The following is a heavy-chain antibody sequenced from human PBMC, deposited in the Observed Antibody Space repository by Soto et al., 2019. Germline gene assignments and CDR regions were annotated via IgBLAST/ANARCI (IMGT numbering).Heavy chain of an antibody. J-gene: IGHJ4*02. CDR2: ISGSGGST. D-gene: IGHD1-1*01. V-gene: IGHV3-23*01. CDR3: AKDGSQRGPEIYFDY. CDR1: GFTFSSYA. Sequence: PGGSLRLSCAASGFTFSSYAMSWVRQPPWKGLEWVSAISGSGGSTYYADSVKGRFTISRDNSKNTLFLQMNSLRAEDTAVYYCAKDGSQRGPEIYFDYWGQGTLVTVSS.